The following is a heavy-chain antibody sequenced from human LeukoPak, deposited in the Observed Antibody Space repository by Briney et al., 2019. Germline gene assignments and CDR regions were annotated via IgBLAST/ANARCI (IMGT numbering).Heavy chain of an antibody. V-gene: IGHV4-34*01. Sequence: SETLSLTCAVYGGSFSGFHWNWIRQPPGKGLEWIGEINHSGGTKYNPSLKSRVTISVDTSKNQFSLKLSSVTAADTAMYYCARVKDPGGYYYYYYMDVWGKGTTVTVSS. J-gene: IGHJ6*03. CDR3: ARVKDPGGYYYYYYMDV. CDR2: INHSGGT. CDR1: GGSFSGFH. D-gene: IGHD3-16*01.